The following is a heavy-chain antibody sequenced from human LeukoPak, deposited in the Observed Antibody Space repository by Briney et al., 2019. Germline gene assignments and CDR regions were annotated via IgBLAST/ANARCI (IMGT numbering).Heavy chain of an antibody. CDR1: GGSISGYY. D-gene: IGHD2-21*02. CDR3: AGDALTWRLGH. J-gene: IGHJ4*02. V-gene: IGHV4-59*01. Sequence: SETLSLTCTVSGGSISGYYWSWVRQPPGKGLEWIGYMYYSGSTNYNLSLTSRVTISVDTSKNQFSLKLSSVTAADTAVYYCAGDALTWRLGHWGQGTLVTVSS. CDR2: MYYSGST.